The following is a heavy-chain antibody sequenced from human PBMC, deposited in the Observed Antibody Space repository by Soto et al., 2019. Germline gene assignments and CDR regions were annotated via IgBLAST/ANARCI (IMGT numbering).Heavy chain of an antibody. D-gene: IGHD6-13*01. CDR3: ARDLIAAAGTQDYYYYYGMDV. J-gene: IGHJ6*02. CDR1: GYTLTSYP. V-gene: IGHV1-3*01. CDR2: IDAGNGNT. Sequence: GASVKVSCKASGYTLTSYPTHWVRQAPGQRLEWMGWIDAGNGNTKYSQKFRGWVTMTRDTSISTAYMELSRLRSDDTAVYYCARDLIAAAGTQDYYYYYGMDVWGQGTTVTVSS.